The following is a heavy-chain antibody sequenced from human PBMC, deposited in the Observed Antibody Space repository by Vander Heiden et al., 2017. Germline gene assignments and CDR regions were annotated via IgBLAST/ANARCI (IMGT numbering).Heavy chain of an antibody. Sequence: EVRLEESGGGLVQPGGSLRLPCSASGFTFSRFWMHWVRQAPGKGVVWVSRINSDGSSTMYADTVKGRFTISRDNAKNTVYLQMNSLRADDTAIYYCARESAVERIAFDIWGQGTMVTVSS. CDR3: ARESAVERIAFDI. J-gene: IGHJ3*02. CDR1: GFTFSRFW. D-gene: IGHD2-2*01. V-gene: IGHV3-74*03. CDR2: INSDGSST.